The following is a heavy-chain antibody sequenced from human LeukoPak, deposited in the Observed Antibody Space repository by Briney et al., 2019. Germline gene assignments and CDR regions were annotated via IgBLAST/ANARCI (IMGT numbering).Heavy chain of an antibody. CDR1: GFTFSSYS. Sequence: GGSLRLSCAASGFTFSSYSMNWVRQAPGKGLEWVSYIGSSSSTIYYADSVKGRFTISRDNAKNSLYLQMNSLRDEDTAVYYCARDGGLVGASGAFDYWGQGTLVTVSS. V-gene: IGHV3-48*02. J-gene: IGHJ4*02. CDR2: IGSSSSTI. D-gene: IGHD1-26*01. CDR3: ARDGGLVGASGAFDY.